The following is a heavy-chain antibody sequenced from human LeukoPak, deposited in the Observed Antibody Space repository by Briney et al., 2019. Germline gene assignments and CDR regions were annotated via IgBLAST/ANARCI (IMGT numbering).Heavy chain of an antibody. J-gene: IGHJ5*02. V-gene: IGHV4-30-4*01. CDR3: ARALMMGAVINH. Sequence: SETLSLTCTVSGGSISSGDYYWSWIRQPPGKGLEWIGYIYYSGSTYYNPSLKSRVTISVDTSKNQFSLKLSSVTAADTAVYYCARALMMGAVINHWGQGTLVTVSS. CDR1: GGSISSGDYY. CDR2: IYYSGST. D-gene: IGHD3-16*01.